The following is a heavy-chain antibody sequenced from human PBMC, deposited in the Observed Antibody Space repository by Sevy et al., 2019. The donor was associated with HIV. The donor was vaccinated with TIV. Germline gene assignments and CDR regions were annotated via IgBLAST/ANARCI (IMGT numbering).Heavy chain of an antibody. D-gene: IGHD6-6*01. V-gene: IGHV3-30*18. CDR1: GFTFSSYG. Sequence: GGSLRLSCAASGFTFSSYGMHWVRQAPGKGLEWVAVISYDGSNKYYADSVKGRFTISGDNSKNTLYLQMNSLRAEDTAVYYCAKDPPNYSSSSFFDYWGQGTLVTVSS. CDR2: ISYDGSNK. CDR3: AKDPPNYSSSSFFDY. J-gene: IGHJ4*02.